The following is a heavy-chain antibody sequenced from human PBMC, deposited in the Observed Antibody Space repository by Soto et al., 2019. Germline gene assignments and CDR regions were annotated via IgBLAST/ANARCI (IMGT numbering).Heavy chain of an antibody. CDR3: LPHNSWPRKKYEY. CDR2: IKSKTDCGTT. CDR1: GFTFSNAW. V-gene: IGHV3-15*01. J-gene: IGHJ4*02. Sequence: GGALRLSCAASGFTFSNAWMSWVRQAPGKGLEWVGRIKSKTDCGTTDYAAPVKGRFTISRDDSKNTLYLQMNSLKTEDTAVYYCLPHNSWPRKKYEYRGQGTLVTVSS. D-gene: IGHD2-15*01.